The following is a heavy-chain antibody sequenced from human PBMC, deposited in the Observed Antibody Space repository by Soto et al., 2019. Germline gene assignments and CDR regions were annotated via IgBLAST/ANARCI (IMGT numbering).Heavy chain of an antibody. D-gene: IGHD4-17*01. J-gene: IGHJ5*02. V-gene: IGHV3-74*01. CDR1: GFTFFAYW. Sequence: EVQLVESGGGLVQPGGSLRLSCAASGFTFFAYWIHWVRQVPGKGLVWVSRINSDGSHTSYAVSVRGRFTISRDNSKNAVYLQMNSLTAEDAAVYYCAKERDYGDYAVENWFDTWGQGSLVTVSS. CDR3: AKERDYGDYAVENWFDT. CDR2: INSDGSHT.